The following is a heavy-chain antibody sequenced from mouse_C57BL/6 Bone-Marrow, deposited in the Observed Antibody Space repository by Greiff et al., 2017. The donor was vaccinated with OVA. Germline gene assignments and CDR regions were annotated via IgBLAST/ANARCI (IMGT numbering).Heavy chain of an antibody. CDR2: IDPSDSET. J-gene: IGHJ2*01. CDR3: ARGITTVVQVDY. D-gene: IGHD1-1*01. V-gene: IGHV1-52*01. Sequence: QVQLQQPGAELVRPGSSVKLSCKASGYTFTSYWMHWVKQRPIQGLEWIGNIDPSDSETHYNQKFKDKATLTVDKSSSTAYMQLSSLTSEDSAVYYCARGITTVVQVDYWGQGTTLTVSS. CDR1: GYTFTSYW.